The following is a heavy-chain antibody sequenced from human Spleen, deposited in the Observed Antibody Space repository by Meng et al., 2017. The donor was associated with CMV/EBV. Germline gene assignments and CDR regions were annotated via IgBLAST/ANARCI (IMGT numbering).Heavy chain of an antibody. Sequence: GESLKISCAASGFTVSSNYMSWVRQAPGKGLEWVSVIYSGGSTYYADSVKGRFTISRDNSKNTLYLQMNSLRAEDTAVYYCARALGGHYYYYGMDVWGQGTTVTVSS. D-gene: IGHD2-15*01. V-gene: IGHV3-66*02. CDR1: GFTVSSNY. CDR2: IYSGGST. CDR3: ARALGGHYYYYGMDV. J-gene: IGHJ6*02.